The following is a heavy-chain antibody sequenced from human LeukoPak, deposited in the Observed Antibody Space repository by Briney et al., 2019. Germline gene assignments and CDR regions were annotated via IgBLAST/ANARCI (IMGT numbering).Heavy chain of an antibody. Sequence: PSETLSLTCTVSGGSISSYYWSWIRQPPGKGLEWIGEINHSGSTNYNPSLKSRVTISVDTSKNQFSLKLSSVTAADTAVYYCVSQQLVRYFQHWGQGTLVTVSS. J-gene: IGHJ1*01. V-gene: IGHV4-34*01. D-gene: IGHD6-13*01. CDR2: INHSGST. CDR3: VSQQLVRYFQH. CDR1: GGSISSYY.